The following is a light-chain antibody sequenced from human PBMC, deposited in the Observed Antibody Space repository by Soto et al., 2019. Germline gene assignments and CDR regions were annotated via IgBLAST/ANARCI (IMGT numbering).Light chain of an antibody. Sequence: DIQMTQSPSSLSASVGGRVTITCQASQDISNYLNWYQQKPGKAPKLLIHGASNLETGVPSRFSGSGSGTDFTFTISSLQPEDIATYYCQHFDNFPRAITFGQGTRLELK. J-gene: IGKJ5*01. CDR3: QHFDNFPRAIT. V-gene: IGKV1-33*01. CDR2: GAS. CDR1: QDISNY.